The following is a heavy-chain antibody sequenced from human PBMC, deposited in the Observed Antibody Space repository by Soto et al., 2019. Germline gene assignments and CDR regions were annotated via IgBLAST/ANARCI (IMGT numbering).Heavy chain of an antibody. Sequence: WGSLRLSCASSGFTFSSYDMHWVRQATGKGLEWVSAIGTAGDTYYPGSVKGRFTISRENAKNSLYLQMNSLRAEDTAVYYCARQTRGYRYYYYYYGMDVWGQGTTVTGSS. J-gene: IGHJ6*02. D-gene: IGHD5-18*01. CDR3: ARQTRGYRYYYYYYGMDV. CDR1: GFTFSSYD. V-gene: IGHV3-13*01. CDR2: IGTAGDT.